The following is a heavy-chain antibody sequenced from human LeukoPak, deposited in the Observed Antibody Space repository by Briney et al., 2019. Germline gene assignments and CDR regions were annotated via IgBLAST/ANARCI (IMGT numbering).Heavy chain of an antibody. Sequence: ASVTVSCKASGGTFSSYAISWVRQAPGQGLEWMGRIIPILGIANYAQKFQGRVTITADKSTSTAYMELSSLRSEDTAVYYCARATHYYDSSGYYYQLPFDYWGQGTLVTVSS. D-gene: IGHD3-22*01. V-gene: IGHV1-69*04. CDR1: GGTFSSYA. CDR2: IIPILGIA. CDR3: ARATHYYDSSGYYYQLPFDY. J-gene: IGHJ4*02.